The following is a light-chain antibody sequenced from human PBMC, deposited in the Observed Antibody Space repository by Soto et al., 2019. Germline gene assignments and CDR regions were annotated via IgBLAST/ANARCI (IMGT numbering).Light chain of an antibody. Sequence: DIHMTQSPSTLSASVGDRVTITCRASQSIIKWLAWYQQKPGKAPKLLIYKASSLESGVPSRFSGSGSGTDFTLTISSLQPEDFANYYCQHYISSPSTLGQGTKVVIK. CDR3: QHYISSPST. J-gene: IGKJ1*01. CDR1: QSIIKW. CDR2: KAS. V-gene: IGKV1-5*03.